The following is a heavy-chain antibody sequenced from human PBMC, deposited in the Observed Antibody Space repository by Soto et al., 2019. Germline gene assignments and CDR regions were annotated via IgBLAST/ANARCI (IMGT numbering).Heavy chain of an antibody. V-gene: IGHV3-9*01. CDR1: GFTFDDYA. Sequence: EVQLVESGGGLVQPGRSLRLSCAASGFTFDDYAMHWVRQAPGKGLEWVSGISWNSGSIGYADSVKGRFTISRDNAKNSLYLQMNSLSAEDTALYYCSKDRTYYYYRMDFWGQGTTVTVSS. J-gene: IGHJ6*02. CDR3: SKDRTYYYYRMDF. CDR2: ISWNSGSI.